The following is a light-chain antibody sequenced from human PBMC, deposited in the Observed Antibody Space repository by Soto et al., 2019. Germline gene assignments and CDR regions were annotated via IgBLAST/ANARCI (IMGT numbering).Light chain of an antibody. V-gene: IGKV3-20*01. Sequence: EIVLTQSPGTLSLSPGERATLSCRASQSVSSSYLAWYQQQPGQAPRLLIYGTSIRATGIPDRLSGSGIGTECTLTISRLEPEDFGRYYCQQYRSSPYTFGQGTKLEIK. CDR3: QQYRSSPYT. CDR1: QSVSSSY. CDR2: GTS. J-gene: IGKJ2*01.